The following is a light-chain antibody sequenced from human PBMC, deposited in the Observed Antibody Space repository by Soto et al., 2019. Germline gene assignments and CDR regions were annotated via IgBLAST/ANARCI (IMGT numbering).Light chain of an antibody. V-gene: IGKV1-5*03. CDR2: KAS. J-gene: IGKJ3*01. CDR3: QQYNTYQEFT. Sequence: DIQMTQSPSTLSASVGDRVIITCRASESIRSWLAWYQQRPGKAPELLISKASSLESGVPSRFSGSGSGTEFTLTISSVQPEDFATYYCQQYNTYQEFTFGPGTKVDIK. CDR1: ESIRSW.